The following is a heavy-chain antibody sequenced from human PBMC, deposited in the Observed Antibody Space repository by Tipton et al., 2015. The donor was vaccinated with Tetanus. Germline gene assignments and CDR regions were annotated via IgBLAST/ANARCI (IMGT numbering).Heavy chain of an antibody. CDR2: IRSKASNYAT. CDR1: GFTFSGSA. J-gene: IGHJ4*02. Sequence: SLRLSCVDSGFTFSGSAIHWVRQASGKGLEWVGHIRSKASNYATAYAASVKGRFTISRDDSKNTAYLQMNSLKTEDTAVYYCTRVAAPQPFDYWGQGTLVTVSS. CDR3: TRVAAPQPFDY. V-gene: IGHV3-73*01. D-gene: IGHD6-6*01.